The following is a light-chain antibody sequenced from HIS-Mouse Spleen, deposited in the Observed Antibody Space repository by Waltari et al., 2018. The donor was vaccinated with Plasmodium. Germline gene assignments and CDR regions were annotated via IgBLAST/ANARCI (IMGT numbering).Light chain of an antibody. CDR2: KAS. CDR3: QQYNSYSWT. V-gene: IGKV1-5*03. Sequence: DIQMTQSPSTLPASVGDRVTITCRASQSISSWLAWDQQKPGKAPKLLIYKASSLESGVPSRFSGSGSGTEFTLTISSLQPDDFATYYCQQYNSYSWTFGQGTKVEIK. CDR1: QSISSW. J-gene: IGKJ1*01.